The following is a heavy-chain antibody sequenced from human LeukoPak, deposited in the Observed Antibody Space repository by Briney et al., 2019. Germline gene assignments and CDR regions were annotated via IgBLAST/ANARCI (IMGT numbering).Heavy chain of an antibody. CDR1: SGSINSSSYY. J-gene: IGHJ6*03. D-gene: IGHD3-10*01. CDR3: AAIWAMVRGRQLYFYYYMDD. Sequence: PSETLSLTCTVSSGSINSSSYYWGWIRQPPGKGLEWIGSIYYSGSTNYNPSLKSRVTMSVDTSKNQFSPIVSSVTAADTAVYYCAAIWAMVRGRQLYFYYYMDDWGKGTTVTVSS. V-gene: IGHV4-39*01. CDR2: IYYSGST.